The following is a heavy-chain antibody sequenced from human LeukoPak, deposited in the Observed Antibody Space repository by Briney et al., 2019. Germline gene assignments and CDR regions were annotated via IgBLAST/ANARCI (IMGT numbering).Heavy chain of an antibody. Sequence: SETLSLTCAVYGGSFSGYYWSWIRQPPGKGLEWIGEINHSGSTNYNPSLKSRVTISVDTSKNQFSLKLSSVTAADTAVYYCARGPRGLPEDWGQGTLVTVSS. J-gene: IGHJ4*02. CDR3: ARGPRGLPED. D-gene: IGHD1-14*01. CDR1: GGSFSGYY. V-gene: IGHV4-34*01. CDR2: INHSGST.